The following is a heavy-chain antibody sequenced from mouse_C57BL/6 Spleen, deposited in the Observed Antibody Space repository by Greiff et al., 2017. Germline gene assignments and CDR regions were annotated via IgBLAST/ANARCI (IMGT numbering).Heavy chain of an antibody. D-gene: IGHD1-1*01. Sequence: VQLKQSGPELVKPGASVKISCKASGYSFTGYYMNWVKQSPEKSLEWIGEINPSTGGTTYNQKFKAKATLTVDKSSSTAYMQLKSLTSEDSAVYYCARDYYYGSSYRYFDVWGTGTTVTVSS. V-gene: IGHV1-42*01. CDR1: GYSFTGYY. CDR3: ARDYYYGSSYRYFDV. CDR2: INPSTGGT. J-gene: IGHJ1*03.